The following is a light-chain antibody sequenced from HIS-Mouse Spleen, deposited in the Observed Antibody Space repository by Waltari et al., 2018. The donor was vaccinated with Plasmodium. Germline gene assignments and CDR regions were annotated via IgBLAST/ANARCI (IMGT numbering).Light chain of an antibody. CDR2: QDS. Sequence: SYELTQPPSVSVSPGQTASITCSGDKLGDKYACWYQQKPGQSPVLVIYQDSKRPYGIPDRFSGSNSGNPATLTISGTQAMDEADYYCQAWDSSTVVFGGGTKLTVL. J-gene: IGLJ2*01. CDR1: KLGDKY. CDR3: QAWDSSTVV. V-gene: IGLV3-1*01.